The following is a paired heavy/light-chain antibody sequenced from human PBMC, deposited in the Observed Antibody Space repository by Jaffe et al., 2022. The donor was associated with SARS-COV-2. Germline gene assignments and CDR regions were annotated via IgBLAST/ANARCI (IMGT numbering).Light chain of an antibody. Sequence: QAGLTQPPSVSKDLRQTATLTCSGNSNNIGTQGAGWLQQRQGHPPKLLFYRNNNRPSGISERLSASRSGNTASLTITGLQPEDEADYYCSTWDTSISAWVFGGGTKLTVL. CDR3: STWDTSISAWV. CDR1: SNNIGTQG. V-gene: IGLV10-54*01. CDR2: RNN. J-gene: IGLJ3*02.
Heavy chain of an antibody. CDR3: AREGGGGGYSCPDY. D-gene: IGHD2-21*01. CDR1: GFTFSNYA. V-gene: IGHV3-30*04. Sequence: QAQLVESGGGVVQPGRSLRLSCAASGFTFSNYAMHWVRQAPGKGLEWVAFVSYDGSTKFYADSVKGRFTTSRDNSKNTLFLQMSSLRAEDTAVYYCAREGGGGGYSCPDYWGQGTLVTVSS. J-gene: IGHJ4*02. CDR2: VSYDGSTK.